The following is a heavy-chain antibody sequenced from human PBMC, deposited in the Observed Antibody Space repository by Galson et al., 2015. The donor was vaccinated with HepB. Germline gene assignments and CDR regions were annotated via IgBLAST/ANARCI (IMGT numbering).Heavy chain of an antibody. D-gene: IGHD5-24*01. Sequence: SVKVSCKASGGTFSSYAISWVRQAPGQGLEWMGGIIPIFGTANYAQKFQGRVTITADESTSTAYMELSSLRSEDTAVYYCARVGVEMATGRTNTYGMDVWGQGTTVTVSS. CDR3: ARVGVEMATGRTNTYGMDV. CDR1: GGTFSSYA. V-gene: IGHV1-69*13. CDR2: IIPIFGTA. J-gene: IGHJ6*02.